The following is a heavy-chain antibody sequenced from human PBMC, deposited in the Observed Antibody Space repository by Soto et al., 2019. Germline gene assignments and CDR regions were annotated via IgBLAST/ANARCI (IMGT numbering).Heavy chain of an antibody. D-gene: IGHD6-19*01. CDR3: ERRGAVTGLQY. J-gene: IGHJ4*02. V-gene: IGHV3-74*02. CDR2: ISSDGSST. CDR1: GFTFSSYW. Sequence: EVQLVESGGGSVQPGGSLRLSCEASGFTFSSYWMHWVRQSPGKGLVWVSRISSDGSSTSYGDSVKGRFTVSRDNAKNTLYLQMSSLTAEDTAIYYCERRGAVTGLQYWGQGTLVSVSS.